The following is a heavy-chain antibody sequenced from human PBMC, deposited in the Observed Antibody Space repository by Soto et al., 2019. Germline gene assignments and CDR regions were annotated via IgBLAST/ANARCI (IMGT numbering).Heavy chain of an antibody. Sequence: SSVKVSCKASGGTFSSYAISWVRQAPGQGLEWMGGIIPIFGTANYAQKFQGRVTITADESTSTAYMELSSLRSEDTAVYYCAGSRIVGATRDFDIWGQGTMVTV. D-gene: IGHD1-26*01. J-gene: IGHJ3*02. CDR1: GGTFSSYA. CDR3: AGSRIVGATRDFDI. CDR2: IIPIFGTA. V-gene: IGHV1-69*13.